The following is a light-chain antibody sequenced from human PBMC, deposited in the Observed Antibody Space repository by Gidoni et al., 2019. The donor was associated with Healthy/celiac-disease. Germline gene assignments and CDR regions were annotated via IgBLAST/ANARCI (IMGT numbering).Light chain of an antibody. Sequence: EIVLTQSPATLSLSPGERATHSGRASQSVSSYLAWYQQKPGQAPRLLIYDASNRATGIPARFSGSGSGTDFTLTISSLEPEDFAVYYCQQRSNWPPEFTFGPGTKVDIK. CDR3: QQRSNWPPEFT. CDR1: QSVSSY. CDR2: DAS. J-gene: IGKJ3*01. V-gene: IGKV3-11*01.